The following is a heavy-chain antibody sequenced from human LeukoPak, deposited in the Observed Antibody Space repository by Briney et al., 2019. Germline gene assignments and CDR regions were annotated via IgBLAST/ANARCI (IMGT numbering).Heavy chain of an antibody. D-gene: IGHD5-12*01. CDR1: GGSISSYY. Sequence: PSETLSLTCTVSGGSISSYYWSWIRQPPGKGLEWIGYIYYSGSTNYNPSLKSRVTISVDTSKNQFSLKLSSVTAADTAVYYCAREGAYDGVYYYYMDVWGKGTTVTISS. J-gene: IGHJ6*03. CDR3: AREGAYDGVYYYYMDV. CDR2: IYYSGST. V-gene: IGHV4-59*01.